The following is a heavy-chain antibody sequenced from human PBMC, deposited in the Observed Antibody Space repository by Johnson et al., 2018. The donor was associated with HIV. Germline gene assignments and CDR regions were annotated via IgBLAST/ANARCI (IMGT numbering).Heavy chain of an antibody. CDR1: VFTFSSYG. Sequence: QMQLVESGGGLVQPGGSLRLSCAASVFTFSSYGMHWVRQAPGKGLEWVAFIRYDGSNKYYADSVKGRFTISRDNSKNTLYLQRNSLRAEDTAVYYCAKGDCSGGSCYSFTDAFDIWGQGTMVTVSS. CDR2: IRYDGSNK. CDR3: AKGDCSGGSCYSFTDAFDI. D-gene: IGHD2-15*01. V-gene: IGHV3-30*02. J-gene: IGHJ3*02.